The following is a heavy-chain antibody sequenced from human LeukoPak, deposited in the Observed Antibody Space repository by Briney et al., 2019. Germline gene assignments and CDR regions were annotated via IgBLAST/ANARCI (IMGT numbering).Heavy chain of an antibody. D-gene: IGHD4-17*01. J-gene: IGHJ4*02. CDR3: ARAGRLQYGDYVAFDY. Sequence: GGSLRLSCAAPGFTFSDYYMSCIRQAPGKGLEWVSYISTSGSTIYYADSVKGRFTFSRDNAKNSLYLQMNSLRAEDTAVYYCARAGRLQYGDYVAFDYWGQGTLVTVSS. CDR1: GFTFSDYY. CDR2: ISTSGSTI. V-gene: IGHV3-11*01.